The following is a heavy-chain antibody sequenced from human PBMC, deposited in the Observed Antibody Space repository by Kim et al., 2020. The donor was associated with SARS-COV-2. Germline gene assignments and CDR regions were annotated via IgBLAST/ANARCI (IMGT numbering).Heavy chain of an antibody. J-gene: IGHJ5*02. Sequence: SLKSRVTMSVDTSKNQFSLKLSSVTAADTAVYYCARDEGSSWHLYNWFDPWGQGTLVTVSS. D-gene: IGHD6-13*01. V-gene: IGHV4-4*07. CDR3: ARDEGSSWHLYNWFDP.